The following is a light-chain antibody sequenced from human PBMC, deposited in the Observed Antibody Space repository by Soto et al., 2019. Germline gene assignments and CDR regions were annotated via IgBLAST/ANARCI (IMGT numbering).Light chain of an antibody. J-gene: IGKJ1*01. CDR2: KAS. V-gene: IGKV1-5*03. Sequence: IQMTQSPSNLSASVGERVTINCRASQSISSWLAWYQQKPGKAPKLLIYKASSLESGVPSRFSGSGSGTDFTLTISSLQPEDFATYSCQQSYSTTWTCGQGTKGDIK. CDR3: QQSYSTTWT. CDR1: QSISSW.